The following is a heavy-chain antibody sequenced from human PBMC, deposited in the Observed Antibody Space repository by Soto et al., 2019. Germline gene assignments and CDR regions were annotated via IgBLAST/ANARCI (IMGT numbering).Heavy chain of an antibody. CDR3: AKEYTSTSKGSCDY. J-gene: IGHJ4*02. CDR2: ITGSGGTT. Sequence: EVHLLEFGGGLVQPGGSLRLSCAASGFTFSNHAMNWVRQAPGKGLEWVSGITGSGGTTFYADSVKGRFTISRDNSMHTVYLQMNSVRADETCVYYCAKEYTSTSKGSCDYWGQGALVTVSS. D-gene: IGHD2-2*01. V-gene: IGHV3-23*01. CDR1: GFTFSNHA.